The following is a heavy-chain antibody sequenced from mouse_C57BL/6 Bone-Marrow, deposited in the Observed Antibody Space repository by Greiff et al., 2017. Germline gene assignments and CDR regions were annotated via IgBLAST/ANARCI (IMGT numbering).Heavy chain of an antibody. D-gene: IGHD2-3*01. J-gene: IGHJ2*01. CDR2: IDPSDSYT. V-gene: IGHV1-50*01. CDR3: ARRWLLPYYVDY. Sequence: QVQLQQPGAELVKPGASVKLSCKASGYTFTSYWMQWVKQRPGQGLEWSGEIDPSDSYTNYNQKFKGKATLTVDTSSSTAYMQLSSLTSEDSAVYYCARRWLLPYYVDYWGQGTTLTVSS. CDR1: GYTFTSYW.